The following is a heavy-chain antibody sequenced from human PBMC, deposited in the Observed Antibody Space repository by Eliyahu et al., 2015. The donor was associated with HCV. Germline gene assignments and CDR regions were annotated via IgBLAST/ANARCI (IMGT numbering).Heavy chain of an antibody. Sequence: EVQLVESGGGLVKPGGSLRLSCAASGFTFSSYSMNWVRQAPGKGLEWVSSISSSSSYIYYADSVKGRFTISRDNAKNSLYLQMNSLRAEDTAVYYCARDEVGYNPIFDYWGQGTLVTVSS. CDR1: GFTFSSYS. CDR2: ISSSSSYI. J-gene: IGHJ4*02. D-gene: IGHD5-24*01. CDR3: ARDEVGYNPIFDY. V-gene: IGHV3-21*01.